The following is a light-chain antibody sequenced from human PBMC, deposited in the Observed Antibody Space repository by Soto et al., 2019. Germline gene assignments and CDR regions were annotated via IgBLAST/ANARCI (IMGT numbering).Light chain of an antibody. CDR3: QNYNSAPLT. V-gene: IGKV1-27*01. CDR2: AAS. Sequence: DIQMTQSPSTLSGSVGDRVTITCRASQTISSWLAWYQQKPGKVPKFLIYAASALQSGVPSRFSGSGSGTDFTLTISSLQPEDVATYYCQNYNSAPLTFGGGTKVDIK. CDR1: QTISSW. J-gene: IGKJ4*01.